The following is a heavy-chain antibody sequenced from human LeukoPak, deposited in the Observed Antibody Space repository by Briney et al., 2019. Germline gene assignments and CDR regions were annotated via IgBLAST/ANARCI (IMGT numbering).Heavy chain of an antibody. CDR1: GASTSAYY. CDR2: SYSGGNA. Sequence: NPSETLSLTCTVSGASTSAYYWSWIRQPPGKGLECIGYSYSGGNANYNPSLKSRVTISIDTSENQFSLRLTSVTAADTAVYFCAHSKRGGGYYINAFAVWGQGALVTISS. D-gene: IGHD1-26*01. V-gene: IGHV4-59*01. J-gene: IGHJ3*01. CDR3: AHSKRGGGYYINAFAV.